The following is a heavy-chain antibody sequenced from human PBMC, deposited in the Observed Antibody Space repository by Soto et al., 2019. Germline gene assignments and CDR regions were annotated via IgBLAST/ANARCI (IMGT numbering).Heavy chain of an antibody. J-gene: IGHJ4*02. Sequence: QVQLQESGPGLVKPSETLSLTCAVSGGSINSHYWSWIRQPPGKGLEWIGYISYSGGANYNPSLTSRVTISIDTSKNQFSLKLNSVTAADTAVYYCARGERLGLDYWRQRTLITVSS. CDR1: GGSINSHY. CDR3: ARGERLGLDY. D-gene: IGHD6-19*01. CDR2: ISYSGGA. V-gene: IGHV4-59*11.